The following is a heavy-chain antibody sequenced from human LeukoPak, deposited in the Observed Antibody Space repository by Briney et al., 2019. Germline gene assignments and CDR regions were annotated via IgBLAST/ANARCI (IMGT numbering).Heavy chain of an antibody. V-gene: IGHV3-30*02. J-gene: IGHJ5*02. CDR3: AKDLMRDRWFGES. D-gene: IGHD3-10*01. CDR1: GFTFSSYG. CDR2: IRFDGNDK. Sequence: PGGSLRLSCAASGFTFSSYGMHWVRQAPGKGLEWVAFIRFDGNDKYYAESVKGRFTISKDTSRNTLYLQMNSLRPEDTAMYYCAKDLMRDRWFGESWGQGTLVTVSS.